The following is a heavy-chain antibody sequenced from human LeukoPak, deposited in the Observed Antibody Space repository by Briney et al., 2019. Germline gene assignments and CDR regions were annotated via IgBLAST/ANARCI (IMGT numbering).Heavy chain of an antibody. J-gene: IGHJ5*02. V-gene: IGHV1-69*04. CDR1: GGTFSNYA. D-gene: IGHD2-2*01. CDR2: IIPILGIA. CDR3: ARGYCSSTSCNGFDP. Sequence: SVKVSCKASGGTFSNYAISWVRQAPGQGLEWMGRIIPILGIANYAQKFQGRVTITADKSTSTAYMELSSLRSEDTAVYYCARGYCSSTSCNGFDPWGQGTLVTVSS.